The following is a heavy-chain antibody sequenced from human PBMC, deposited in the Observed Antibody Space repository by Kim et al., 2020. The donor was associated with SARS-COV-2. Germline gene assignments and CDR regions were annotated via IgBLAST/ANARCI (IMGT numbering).Heavy chain of an antibody. CDR3: ARESYYYDSSGYYGAAFDI. Sequence: GRFTISRDNSKNTLYLQMNSLRAEDTAVYYCARESYYYDSSGYYGAAFDIWGQGTMVTVSS. D-gene: IGHD3-22*01. V-gene: IGHV3-53*01. J-gene: IGHJ3*02.